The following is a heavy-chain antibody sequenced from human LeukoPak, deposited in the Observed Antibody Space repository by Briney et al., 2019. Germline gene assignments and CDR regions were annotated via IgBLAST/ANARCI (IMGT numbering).Heavy chain of an antibody. CDR2: VYYSGTT. CDR3: SASKQLWLRGLFDY. Sequence: SETLSLTCSVSGDSISTYYWSWIRQPPGEGLEWIGYVYYSGTTDYNPSLKSRVTISLDTSKKQFSLNLSSVTAADTAVYYCSASKQLWLRGLFDYWGQGTLVTVSS. J-gene: IGHJ4*02. V-gene: IGHV4-59*01. D-gene: IGHD5-18*01. CDR1: GDSISTYY.